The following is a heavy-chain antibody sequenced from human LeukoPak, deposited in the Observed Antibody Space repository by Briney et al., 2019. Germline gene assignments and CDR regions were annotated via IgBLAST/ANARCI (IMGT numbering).Heavy chain of an antibody. D-gene: IGHD3-22*01. CDR3: AREGVYYYDSSGYWSYDY. CDR1: GFTFSAYA. CDR2: IYSGGST. V-gene: IGHV3-66*01. J-gene: IGHJ4*02. Sequence: GGTLRLSCAASGFTFSAYALSWVRQAPGKGLEWVSVIYSGGSTYYADSVKGRFTISRDNSKNTLYLQMNSLRAEDTAVYYCAREGVYYYDSSGYWSYDYWGQGTLVTVSS.